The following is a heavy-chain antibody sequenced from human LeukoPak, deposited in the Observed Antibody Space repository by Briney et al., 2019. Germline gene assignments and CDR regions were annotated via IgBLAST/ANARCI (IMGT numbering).Heavy chain of an antibody. CDR1: GYSFFGYW. CDR2: VYPDNSNP. J-gene: IGHJ4*02. Sequence: GESLKISCKGSGYSFFGYWVAWVRQMPGKGLEWMGIVYPDNSNPKYSPSFRGQVTMSADKSISTAFLQWSSLQASDTAMYYCARVRVYSHEKGLSFDYGGQGTQVTVPS. CDR3: ARVRVYSHEKGLSFDY. V-gene: IGHV5-51*01. D-gene: IGHD2-15*01.